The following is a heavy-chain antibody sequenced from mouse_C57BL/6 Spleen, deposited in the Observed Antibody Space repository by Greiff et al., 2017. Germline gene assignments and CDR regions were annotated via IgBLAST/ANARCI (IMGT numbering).Heavy chain of an antibody. CDR3: ARSMGLRNYFDY. J-gene: IGHJ2*01. CDR1: GYAFSSYW. D-gene: IGHD2-2*01. CDR2: IYPGDGDT. V-gene: IGHV1-80*01. Sequence: VQLQQSGAELVQPGASVKISCKASGYAFSSYWMNWVKQRPGKGLEWIGQIYPGDGDTNYNGKFKGKATLTADKSSSTAYMQLSSLTSEDSAVYFCARSMGLRNYFDYWGQGTTLTVSS.